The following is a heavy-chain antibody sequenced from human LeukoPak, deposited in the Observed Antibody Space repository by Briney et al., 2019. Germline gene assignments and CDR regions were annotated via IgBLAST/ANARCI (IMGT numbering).Heavy chain of an antibody. Sequence: GGSLRLSCAASGFTFSSYAMSWVRQAPGKGLEWVSAISGSGGSTYYADSVKGRFTISRDNSKDTLYLQMNSLRAEDTAVYYCAKDPAYYYDSSGYYDYWGQGTLVTVSS. CDR3: AKDPAYYYDSSGYYDY. D-gene: IGHD3-22*01. CDR2: ISGSGGST. J-gene: IGHJ4*02. CDR1: GFTFSSYA. V-gene: IGHV3-23*01.